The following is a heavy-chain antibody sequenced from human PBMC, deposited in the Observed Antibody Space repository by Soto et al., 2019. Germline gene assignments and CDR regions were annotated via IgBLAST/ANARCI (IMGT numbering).Heavy chain of an antibody. Sequence: GGSLRLSCAASGFTFSSYWMHWVRQAPGKGLVWVSRINSDGSSTSYADSVKGRFTISRDNAKNTLYLQMNSLRAEDTAVYYCARDGYSTSWYPGGGWFDPWGQGTLVTVSS. V-gene: IGHV3-74*01. CDR3: ARDGYSTSWYPGGGWFDP. D-gene: IGHD6-13*01. CDR1: GFTFSSYW. CDR2: INSDGSST. J-gene: IGHJ5*02.